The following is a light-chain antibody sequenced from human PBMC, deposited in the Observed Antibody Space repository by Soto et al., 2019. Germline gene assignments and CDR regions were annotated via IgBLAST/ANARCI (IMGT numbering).Light chain of an antibody. CDR1: SSNIGSNT. CDR3: AAWDDSLNGVV. V-gene: IGLV1-44*01. Sequence: QPVLTQPPSASGTPGQRVTISCSGSSSNIGSNTVNWYQQLPGTAPKLLIYSNYQRPSGVPDRFSGSKSGTSASLAISGLQSEDEADYYCAAWDDSLNGVVFGGGTKVTVL. CDR2: SNY. J-gene: IGLJ2*01.